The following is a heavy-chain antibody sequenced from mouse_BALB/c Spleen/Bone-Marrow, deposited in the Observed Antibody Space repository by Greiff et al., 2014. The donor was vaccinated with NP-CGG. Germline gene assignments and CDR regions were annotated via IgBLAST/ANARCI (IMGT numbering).Heavy chain of an antibody. D-gene: IGHD2-10*02. CDR1: GYAFTNYL. CDR2: INPGSGGT. CDR3: ARSGYGNYFYAMDY. J-gene: IGHJ4*01. V-gene: IGHV1-54*01. Sequence: VQLQQSGAELVRPGTSVKVSCKASGYAFTNYLIEWVKQRPGQGLEWIGVINPGSGGTNYNEKFKGKATLTADKSSSTAYMQLSSQTSDDSAVYFCARSGYGNYFYAMDYWGQGTSVTVSS.